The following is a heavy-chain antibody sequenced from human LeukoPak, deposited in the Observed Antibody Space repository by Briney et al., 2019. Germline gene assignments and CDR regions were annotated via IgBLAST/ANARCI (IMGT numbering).Heavy chain of an antibody. V-gene: IGHV4-59*12. D-gene: IGHD6-19*01. J-gene: IGHJ4*02. CDR3: ARDDSSGWYNY. Sequence: SETLSLTCTVSGGSISSYYWSWLRQPPGKGLEWIGYIYYSGSTNYNPSLKSRVTISVDTSKNQFSLKLSSVTAADTAVYYCARDDSSGWYNYWGQGTLVTVSS. CDR2: IYYSGST. CDR1: GGSISSYY.